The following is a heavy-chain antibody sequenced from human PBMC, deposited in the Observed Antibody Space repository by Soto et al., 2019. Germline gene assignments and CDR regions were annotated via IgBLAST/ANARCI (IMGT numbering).Heavy chain of an antibody. CDR3: ARDSPDDFWSGYYTGPLDAFDI. V-gene: IGHV1-18*01. CDR2: ISAYNGNT. CDR1: GYTFTSYG. D-gene: IGHD3-3*01. J-gene: IGHJ3*02. Sequence: GASVKVSCKASGYTFTSYGISWVRQAPGQVLEWMGWISAYNGNTNYAQKLQGRVTMTTDTSTSTVYMELRSLRSDDTAVYYCARDSPDDFWSGYYTGPLDAFDIWGQGTMVTVSS.